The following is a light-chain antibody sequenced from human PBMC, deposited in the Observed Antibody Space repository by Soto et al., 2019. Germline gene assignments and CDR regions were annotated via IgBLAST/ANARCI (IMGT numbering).Light chain of an antibody. V-gene: IGLV2-14*01. CDR2: DVS. J-gene: IGLJ1*01. Sequence: QSALTQPASVSGSPGQSITISCTGTSSDVGGYNYVSWYQQHAGKAPKLMIYDVSNRRSGVSNRFSGSKSVNTASLTISGLQAEDEADYYCRSYTSSSTLYVFGTGTKLTVL. CDR3: RSYTSSSTLYV. CDR1: SSDVGGYNY.